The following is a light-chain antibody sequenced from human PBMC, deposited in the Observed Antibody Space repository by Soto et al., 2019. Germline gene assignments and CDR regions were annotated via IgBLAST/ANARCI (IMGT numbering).Light chain of an antibody. J-gene: IGLJ1*01. Sequence: QSALTQPASVSGSLGQSITFSCTGTSSDVGLYNYVSWYQQHPGKVPKLMIYDVSNRPSGVSSRFSGSKSGSTASLTISGLQAEDEADYFCSLFTGGYTPVVFGTCIQVAVL. CDR1: SSDVGLYNY. CDR2: DVS. V-gene: IGLV2-14*03. CDR3: SLFTGGYTPVV.